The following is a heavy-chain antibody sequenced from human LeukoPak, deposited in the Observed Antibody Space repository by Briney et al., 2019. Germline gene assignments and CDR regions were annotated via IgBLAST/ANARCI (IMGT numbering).Heavy chain of an antibody. CDR1: GYTFTTYN. D-gene: IGHD6-13*01. CDR2: ISAYNGNT. CDR3: ARDSSSWYFGYYYYYMDV. J-gene: IGHJ6*03. Sequence: ASVKVSCKASGYTFTTYNINWVRQAPGQGFEWMGWISAYNGNTNYAQKLQGRVTMTTDTSTSTAYMELRSLRSDDTAVYYCARDSSSWYFGYYYYYMDVWGKGTTVTVSS. V-gene: IGHV1-18*01.